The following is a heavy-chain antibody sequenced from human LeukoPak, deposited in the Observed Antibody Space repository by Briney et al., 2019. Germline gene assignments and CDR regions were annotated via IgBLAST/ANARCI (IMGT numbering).Heavy chain of an antibody. CDR2: ITSYSTYI. Sequence: GGSLRLSCAGSGFTFSSYAMTWVRQAPGKGLEWVSSITSYSTYISYGDSVKGRFTIYRDNSKNSLYLHMNSLKVEDTAVYYCARDPWGFDRWSQGTPVTVPS. CDR3: ARDPWGFDR. V-gene: IGHV3-21*01. D-gene: IGHD3-16*01. CDR1: GFTFSSYA. J-gene: IGHJ4*02.